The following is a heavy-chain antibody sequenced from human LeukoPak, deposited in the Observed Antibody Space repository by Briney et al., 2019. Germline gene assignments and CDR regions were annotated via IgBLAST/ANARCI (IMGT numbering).Heavy chain of an antibody. V-gene: IGHV3-23*01. CDR1: GLTFSNYV. CDR2: ISGSGGST. CDR3: TKEVPVAVHFNF. J-gene: IGHJ4*02. Sequence: GGSLRLSCAVSGLTFSNYVMSWVRQAPGKGLEWVSGISGSGGSTYYADSVKGRFTISRDNSKNTLYMQMNSLRAEDTAVYYSTKEVPVAVHFNFWGQGTQVTVSS. D-gene: IGHD2-8*02.